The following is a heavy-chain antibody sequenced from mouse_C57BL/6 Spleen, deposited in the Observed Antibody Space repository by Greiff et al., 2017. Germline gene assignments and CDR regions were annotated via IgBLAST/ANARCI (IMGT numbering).Heavy chain of an antibody. Sequence: QVHLQQSGAELVRPGTSVKLSCKASGYTFTSYWMHWVKQRPGQGLEWIGVIDPSDSYTNYNQKFKGKATLTVDTSSSTAYMQLSSLTSEDSAVYYCARSGYYGSRAYAMDYWGQGTSVTVSS. D-gene: IGHD1-1*01. CDR3: ARSGYYGSRAYAMDY. V-gene: IGHV1-59*01. CDR2: IDPSDSYT. J-gene: IGHJ4*01. CDR1: GYTFTSYW.